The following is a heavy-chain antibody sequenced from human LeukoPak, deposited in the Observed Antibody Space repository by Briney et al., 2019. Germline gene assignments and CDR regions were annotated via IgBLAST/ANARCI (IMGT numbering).Heavy chain of an antibody. J-gene: IGHJ1*01. CDR3: ARVPPEYSSRWYEETEYFQH. V-gene: IGHV3-21*01. Sequence: GGALRLSCAPSGFTFSSYSVNCARHAPAGGREGVSSISSSSSYIYYADSVKGRFTISRDNAKNSLYLQMNSLRAEDTAVYYCARVPPEYSSRWYEETEYFQHWGQGTLVTVSS. D-gene: IGHD6-13*01. CDR2: ISSSSSYI. CDR1: GFTFSSYS.